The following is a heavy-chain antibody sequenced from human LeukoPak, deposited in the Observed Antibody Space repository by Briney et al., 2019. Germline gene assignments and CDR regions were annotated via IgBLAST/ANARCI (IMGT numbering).Heavy chain of an antibody. CDR1: GYSISSGYY. D-gene: IGHD6-13*01. V-gene: IGHV4-38-2*02. CDR2: IYHSGSP. Sequence: PSETLSLTCTVSGYSISSGYYWDWIRQPPGKGLEWIGSIYHSGSPYYNSSLKSRVTISVDTSKNQFSLKLSSVTAADTAVYYCARLGSSWYYFDYWGQGTLVTVSS. CDR3: ARLGSSWYYFDY. J-gene: IGHJ4*02.